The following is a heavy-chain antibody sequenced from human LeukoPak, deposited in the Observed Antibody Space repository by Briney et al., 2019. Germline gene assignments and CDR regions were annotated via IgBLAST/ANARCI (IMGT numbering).Heavy chain of an antibody. CDR1: GFTFSSYG. J-gene: IGHJ4*02. V-gene: IGHV3-33*06. CDR3: SKSAVWGSYRYGHLLFDY. Sequence: GGSLRLSCAASGFTFSSYGMHWVRQAPGKGLEWVAVIWYVGSNKYYADSVKGRFTISRDNSKNTLYLQINSLRAEDTAVYYCSKSAVWGSYRYGHLLFDYWGQGTLVTVSS. D-gene: IGHD3-16*02. CDR2: IWYVGSNK.